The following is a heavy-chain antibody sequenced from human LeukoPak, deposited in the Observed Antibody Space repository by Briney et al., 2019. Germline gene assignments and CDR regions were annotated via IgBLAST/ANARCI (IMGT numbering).Heavy chain of an antibody. CDR2: INPSGGST. V-gene: IGHV1-46*01. CDR1: GGTFSSYA. D-gene: IGHD5-24*01. CDR3: ARGREMATITESDY. J-gene: IGHJ4*02. Sequence: ASVKVSCKASGGTFSSYAISWVRQAPGQGLEWMGIINPSGGSTSYAQKFQGRVTMTRDTSTSTVHMELSSLRSEDTAVYYCARGREMATITESDYWGQGTLVTVSS.